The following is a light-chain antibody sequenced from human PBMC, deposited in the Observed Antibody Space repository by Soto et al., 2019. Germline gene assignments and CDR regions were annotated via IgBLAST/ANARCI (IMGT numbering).Light chain of an antibody. CDR1: SDFFGSFSL. CDR3: AAWDDSLNGYV. V-gene: IGLV2-23*02. Sequence: QSVLAQPASVSGSPGQSITISRTGNSDFFGSFSLVSCYQQHPGKAPKVMISEVNNRPSGVSNRFSGSKSGTSASLAISGLQSEDEADYYCAAWDDSLNGYVFGTGTKVTVL. J-gene: IGLJ1*01. CDR2: EVN.